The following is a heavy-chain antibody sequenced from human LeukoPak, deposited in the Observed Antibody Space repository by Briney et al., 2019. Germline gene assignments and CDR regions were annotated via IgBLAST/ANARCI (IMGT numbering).Heavy chain of an antibody. Sequence: PSETLSLTCAVCGGSFSGYYWSWIRQRPGKGLEWIGEINHSGSTNYNPSLKSRVTISVDTSKNQFSLKLSSVTAADTAVYYCARGLGTPPTPYYGSGIDYWGQGTLVSVSS. CDR1: GGSFSGYY. D-gene: IGHD3-10*01. CDR3: ARGLGTPPTPYYGSGIDY. J-gene: IGHJ4*02. CDR2: INHSGST. V-gene: IGHV4-34*01.